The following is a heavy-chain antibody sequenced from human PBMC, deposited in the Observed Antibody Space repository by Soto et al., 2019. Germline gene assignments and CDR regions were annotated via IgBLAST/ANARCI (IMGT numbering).Heavy chain of an antibody. D-gene: IGHD3-3*01. CDR2: INPNNGAT. CDR3: ARDASPDFWSGYYDY. V-gene: IGHV1-2*02. CDR1: TYTFKDYF. J-gene: IGHJ4*02. Sequence: HLVQSGAEVKQPGASVRVSCKASTYTFKDYFLHWVRQAPGQGLEWMGWINPNNGATEYAQKFPGRVTMTSDTSISTAYIEVSGLKSGDTAVYYCARDASPDFWSGYYDYWGQGTLITVST.